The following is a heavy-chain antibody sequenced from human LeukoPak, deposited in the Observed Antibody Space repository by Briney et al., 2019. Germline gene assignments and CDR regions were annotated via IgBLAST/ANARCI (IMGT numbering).Heavy chain of an antibody. D-gene: IGHD3-10*01. Sequence: ASVKVSCKASGYTFTSYDINWVRQATGQGLEWMGWMNPNSGNTGYAQKFQGRVTITADKSTSTAYMELSSLRSEDTAVYYCARADSGSYYYYYGMDVWGQGTTVTVSS. V-gene: IGHV1-8*01. J-gene: IGHJ6*02. CDR3: ARADSGSYYYYYGMDV. CDR1: GYTFTSYD. CDR2: MNPNSGNT.